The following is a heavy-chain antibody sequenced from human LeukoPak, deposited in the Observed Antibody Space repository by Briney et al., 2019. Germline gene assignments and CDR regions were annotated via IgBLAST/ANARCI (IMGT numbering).Heavy chain of an antibody. Sequence: SETLSLTCTVSGGSISSYYWSWIRQPPGKGLEWIGYIYYSGSTNYNPFLKSRVTISVDTSKNQFSLKLSSVTAADTAVYYCARGVEMATTGFDYWGQGTLVTVSS. J-gene: IGHJ4*02. CDR3: ARGVEMATTGFDY. CDR1: GGSISSYY. CDR2: IYYSGST. V-gene: IGHV4-59*01. D-gene: IGHD5-24*01.